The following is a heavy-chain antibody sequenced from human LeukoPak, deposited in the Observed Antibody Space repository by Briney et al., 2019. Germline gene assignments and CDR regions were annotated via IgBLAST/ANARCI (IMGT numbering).Heavy chain of an antibody. CDR3: ARVDYGGPLFDY. CDR2: IRGSGGST. V-gene: IGHV3-23*01. J-gene: IGHJ4*02. Sequence: GGSLRLSCAASGITFSSYAMSWVRQAPGKGLEWVSVIRGSGGSTYYADSVKGRFTISRDNSKNTLYPQMNSLRAEDTAVYYCARVDYGGPLFDYWGQGTLVTVSS. CDR1: GITFSSYA. D-gene: IGHD4-23*01.